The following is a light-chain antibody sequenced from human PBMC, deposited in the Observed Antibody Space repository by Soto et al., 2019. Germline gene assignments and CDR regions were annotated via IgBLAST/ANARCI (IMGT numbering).Light chain of an antibody. J-gene: IGKJ5*01. V-gene: IGKV1-12*01. CDR1: QGIGSW. CDR2: AAS. CDR3: QQANSFPIT. Sequence: DIQMTQSPSSVSASVGDRVTFTVLASQGIGSWLAWYQKKPGKAPILLIYAASSLQSGVPSRFSGSGSGTDFTLTISSLQPEDCAIYFCQQANSFPITFGQGTRLEIK.